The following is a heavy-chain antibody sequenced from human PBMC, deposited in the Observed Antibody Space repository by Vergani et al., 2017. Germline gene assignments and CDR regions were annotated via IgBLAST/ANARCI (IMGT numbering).Heavy chain of an antibody. D-gene: IGHD5-24*01. CDR1: GFTFSSYA. J-gene: IGHJ4*02. V-gene: IGHV3-30-3*01. CDR3: ARDGGMATITYY. Sequence: QVQLVESGGGVVQPGRSLRLSCAASGFTFSSYAMHWVRQAPGKGLEWVPVISYDGSNKYYADSVKGRFTISRDNSKNTLYLQMNSLRAEDTAVYYCARDGGMATITYYWGQGTLVTVSS. CDR2: ISYDGSNK.